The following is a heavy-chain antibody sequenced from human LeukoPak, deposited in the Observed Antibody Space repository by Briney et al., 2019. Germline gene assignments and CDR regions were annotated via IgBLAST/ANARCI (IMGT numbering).Heavy chain of an antibody. CDR3: ARWWGFDP. Sequence: SETLSLTCTVSGGSISSYYWSWIRQPPGKGLEWIGEINHSGSTNYNPSLKSRATISVDTSKNQFFLKLSSVTAADTAVYYCARWWGFDPWGQGTLVTVSS. CDR1: GGSISSYY. J-gene: IGHJ5*02. CDR2: INHSGST. D-gene: IGHD2-15*01. V-gene: IGHV4-34*01.